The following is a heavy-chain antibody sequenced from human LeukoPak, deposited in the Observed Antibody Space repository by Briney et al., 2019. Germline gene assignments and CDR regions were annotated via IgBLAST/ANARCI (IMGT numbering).Heavy chain of an antibody. CDR1: GFTFSSYG. D-gene: IGHD5-18*01. CDR3: AKDIWTYSYGIDY. J-gene: IGHJ4*02. CDR2: ISGSGGST. Sequence: GGTLRLSCAASGFTFSSYGMSWVRQAPGKGLEWVSAISGSGGSTYYADSVKGRFTISRDNAKNSLYLQMNSLRAEDTALYYCAKDIWTYSYGIDYWGQGTLVTVSS. V-gene: IGHV3-23*01.